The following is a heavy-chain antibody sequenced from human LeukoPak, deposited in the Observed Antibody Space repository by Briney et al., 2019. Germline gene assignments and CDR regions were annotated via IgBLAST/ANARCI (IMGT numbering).Heavy chain of an antibody. V-gene: IGHV3-33*06. CDR2: IWYDGSYK. Sequence: GGSLRLFCAASGFIFSNYGMHWVRQAPGKGRDWVADIWYDGSYKYYADSVKGRFTISRDNSKNTLYLQMNSLRAEDTAVYYCAKVVQYTASTGTGLDYWGQGALVTVSS. D-gene: IGHD6-13*01. J-gene: IGHJ4*02. CDR3: AKVVQYTASTGTGLDY. CDR1: GFIFSNYG.